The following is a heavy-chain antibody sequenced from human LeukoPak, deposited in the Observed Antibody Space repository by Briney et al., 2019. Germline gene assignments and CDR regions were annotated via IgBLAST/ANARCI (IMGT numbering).Heavy chain of an antibody. CDR2: IYYSGST. D-gene: IGHD1-20*01. CDR3: ARVRYNWNRDFDY. Sequence: PSETLSLTCTVSGGSISSYYWSWIRQPPGKGLEWIGYIYYSGSTNYNPSLKSRVTMSVDTSKNQFSLKLNSVTAADTAVYYCARVRYNWNRDFDYWGQGTLVTVSS. CDR1: GGSISSYY. V-gene: IGHV4-59*08. J-gene: IGHJ4*02.